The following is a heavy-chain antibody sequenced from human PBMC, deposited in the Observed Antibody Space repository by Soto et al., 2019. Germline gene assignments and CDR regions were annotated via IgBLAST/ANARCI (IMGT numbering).Heavy chain of an antibody. Sequence: SGPTRVNPTQTLTLTCTCSGFSHTTTAAGVSWIRQPPGKALEWLAVIYWDDSKHYSPSLRSRLTITKDTSKNQVVLTITNMDPMDTGTYYCAHKGPEDWPLDYWGQGTLVTVSS. CDR1: GFSHTTTAAG. V-gene: IGHV2-5*02. D-gene: IGHD3-9*01. CDR2: IYWDDSK. J-gene: IGHJ4*02. CDR3: AHKGPEDWPLDY.